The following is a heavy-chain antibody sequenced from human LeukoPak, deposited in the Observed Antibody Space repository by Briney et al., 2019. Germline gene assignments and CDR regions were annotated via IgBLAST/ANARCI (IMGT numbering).Heavy chain of an antibody. D-gene: IGHD2-15*01. CDR1: GGSISSSNW. V-gene: IGHV4-4*02. CDR2: IYHSGST. Sequence: SETLSLTCAVSGGSISSSNWWSWVRQPPGKGLEWIGEIYHSGSTNYNPSLKSRVTISVDKSKNQFSLKLSSVTAADTAVYYCARVGGSNYYYYGMDVWGQGTTVTVSS. CDR3: ARVGGSNYYYYGMDV. J-gene: IGHJ6*02.